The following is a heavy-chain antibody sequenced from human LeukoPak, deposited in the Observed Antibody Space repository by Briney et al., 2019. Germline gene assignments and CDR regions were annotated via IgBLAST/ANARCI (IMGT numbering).Heavy chain of an antibody. J-gene: IGHJ5*02. V-gene: IGHV4-39*01. CDR2: IYYSGST. CDR3: ASAPSWTIFGVVGLWFDP. D-gene: IGHD3-3*01. Sequence: TPSETLSLTCTVSGGSISSSSYYWGWIRQPPGRGLEWIVSIYYSGSTYYNPSLKRPVTISVDTSKNQFSLKLSSVIAADTAVYYCASAPSWTIFGVVGLWFDPWGQGTLVTVSS. CDR1: GGSISSSSYY.